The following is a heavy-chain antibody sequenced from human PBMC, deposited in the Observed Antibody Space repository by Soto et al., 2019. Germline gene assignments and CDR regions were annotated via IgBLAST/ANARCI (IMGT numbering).Heavy chain of an antibody. CDR2: IYPGDSDT. V-gene: IGHV5-51*01. CDR3: ARDYYDSSGYSPAYYYGMDV. J-gene: IGHJ6*02. CDR1: GYSFTSYW. Sequence: PGESLKISCKGSGYSFTSYWIGWVRQMPGKGLEWMGIIYPGDSDTRYSPSFQGQVTISADKSISTAYLQWSSLKASDTAMYYCARDYYDSSGYSPAYYYGMDVWGQGTTVTVSS. D-gene: IGHD3-22*01.